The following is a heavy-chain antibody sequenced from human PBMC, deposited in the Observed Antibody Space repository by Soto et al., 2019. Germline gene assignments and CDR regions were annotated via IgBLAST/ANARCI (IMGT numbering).Heavy chain of an antibody. V-gene: IGHV1-69*12. CDR1: GGTFSSYA. Sequence: QVQLVQSGAEVKKPGSSVKVSCKASGGTFSSYAISWVRQAPGQGLEWMGGIIPIFGTANYAQKFQGRVTITADESTGTAYMERSSLRSEDTAVYYCARDVGSSGYYSVDYWGQGTLVTVSS. J-gene: IGHJ4*02. D-gene: IGHD3-22*01. CDR3: ARDVGSSGYYSVDY. CDR2: IIPIFGTA.